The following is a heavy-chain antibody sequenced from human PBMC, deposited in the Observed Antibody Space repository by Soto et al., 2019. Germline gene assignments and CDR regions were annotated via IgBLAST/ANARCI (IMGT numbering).Heavy chain of an antibody. CDR1: GYTFTSYG. J-gene: IGHJ5*02. D-gene: IGHD2-2*01. CDR3: ARAGGCSSTSCYQKDNWFDP. CDR2: ISAYNGNT. Sequence: ASVKVSCKASGYTFTSYGISWVRQAPGQGLEWMGWISAYNGNTNYAQKLQGRVTMTTDTSTSTAYMELRSLRSDDTAVYYCARAGGCSSTSCYQKDNWFDPWGQGTLVTVSS. V-gene: IGHV1-18*01.